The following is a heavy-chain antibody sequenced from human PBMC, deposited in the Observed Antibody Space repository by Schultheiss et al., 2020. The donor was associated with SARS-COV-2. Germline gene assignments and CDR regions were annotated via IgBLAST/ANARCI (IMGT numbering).Heavy chain of an antibody. CDR2: IYYSGST. CDR3: ASFHYYYYMDV. V-gene: IGHV4-61*05. J-gene: IGHJ6*03. Sequence: SETLSLTCTVSGGSISSSSYYWGWIRQHPGKGLEWIGYIYYSGSTNYNPSLKSRVTISVDTSKNQFSLKLSSVTAADTAVYYCASFHYYYYMDVWGKGTTVTVSS. CDR1: GGSISSSSYY.